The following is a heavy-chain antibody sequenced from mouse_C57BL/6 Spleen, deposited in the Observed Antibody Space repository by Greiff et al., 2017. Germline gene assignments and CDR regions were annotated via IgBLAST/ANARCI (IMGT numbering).Heavy chain of an antibody. CDR3: ARQKDGYPFAY. D-gene: IGHD2-3*01. V-gene: IGHV5-6*01. J-gene: IGHJ3*01. CDR2: ISSGGSYT. CDR1: GFTFSSYG. Sequence: EVQLVESGGDLVKPGGSLKLSCAASGFTFSSYGMSWVRQTPDKRLEWVATISSGGSYTYYPDSVKGRFTISRDNAKNTLYLQMSSLKSEDTAMYYCARQKDGYPFAYWGQGTLVTVSA.